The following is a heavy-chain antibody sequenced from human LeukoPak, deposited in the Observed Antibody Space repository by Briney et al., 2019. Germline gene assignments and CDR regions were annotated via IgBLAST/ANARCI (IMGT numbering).Heavy chain of an antibody. J-gene: IGHJ4*02. CDR3: AKLDRFWSDPYGMLGYFDY. V-gene: IGHV3-23*01. D-gene: IGHD3-3*01. CDR2: ISGSGGST. CDR1: GFTFSSYA. Sequence: GGSLRLSCAASGFTFSSYAMSWVRQAPGKGLEWVSAISGSGGSTYYADSVKGRFTISRDNSKNTLYLQMNSLRAEDTAVYYCAKLDRFWSDPYGMLGYFDYWGQGTLVTVSS.